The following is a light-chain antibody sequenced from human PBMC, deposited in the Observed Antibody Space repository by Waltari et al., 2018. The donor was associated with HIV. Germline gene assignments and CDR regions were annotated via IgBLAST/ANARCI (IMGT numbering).Light chain of an antibody. CDR2: EVS. CDR3: SSYTGRSTHVV. J-gene: IGLJ2*01. V-gene: IGLV2-14*03. CDR1: SGDVGGYNY. Sequence: QSALTQPASVSGSPGQSITISCTGTSGDVGGYNYVSWYHQPPGNVPTLIISEVSIRPSGVSDRFSGFKSGNTASLTISGLQAEDEADYHCSSYTGRSTHVVFGGGTKLTVL.